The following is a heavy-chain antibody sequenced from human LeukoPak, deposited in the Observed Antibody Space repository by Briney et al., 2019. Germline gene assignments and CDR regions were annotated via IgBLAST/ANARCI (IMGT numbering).Heavy chain of an antibody. D-gene: IGHD4-17*01. V-gene: IGHV3-48*01. J-gene: IGHJ4*02. Sequence: QPGGSLRLSCAASEFTFSRYSMNWVRQAPGKGLEGVSYISSSSSTIYYADSVKGRFTISRDNAKNSLYLQMNSLRAEDTAVYYCARQGPYGDLDYWGQGTLVTVSS. CDR1: EFTFSRYS. CDR3: ARQGPYGDLDY. CDR2: ISSSSSTI.